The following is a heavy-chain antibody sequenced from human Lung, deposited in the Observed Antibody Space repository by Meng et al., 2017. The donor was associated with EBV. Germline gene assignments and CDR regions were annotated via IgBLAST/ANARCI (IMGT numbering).Heavy chain of an antibody. D-gene: IGHD6-19*01. V-gene: IGHV1-2*06. CDR2: INPNSGGT. CDR3: AHQAVAGTRGWFDP. Sequence: QVQLVQSGAEVKKPXASVKVSCKASGYTFTGYYRHWVRQAPGQGLEWMGRINPNSGGTNYAQKFQGRVTMTRDTSISTAYMELSRLRSDDTAVYYCAHQAVAGTRGWFDPWGQGTLVTVSS. CDR1: GYTFTGYY. J-gene: IGHJ5*02.